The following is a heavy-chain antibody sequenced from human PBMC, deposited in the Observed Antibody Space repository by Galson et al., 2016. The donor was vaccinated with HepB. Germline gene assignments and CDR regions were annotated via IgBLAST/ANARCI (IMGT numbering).Heavy chain of an antibody. J-gene: IGHJ4*02. D-gene: IGHD3-9*01. Sequence: SLRLSCAASGFTFSSYDMHWVRQATGKGLEWVSAIGTAGDTYYPGSVKGRFTISRENAKNSLYLQMNSLIAEDTAVYYCAREPYDISDFDYWGQGTLVTVSA. CDR1: GFTFSSYD. V-gene: IGHV3-13*01. CDR3: AREPYDISDFDY. CDR2: IGTAGDT.